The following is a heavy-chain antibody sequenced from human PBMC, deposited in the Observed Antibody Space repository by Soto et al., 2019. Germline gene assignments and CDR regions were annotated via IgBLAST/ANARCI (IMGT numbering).Heavy chain of an antibody. CDR1: GGSITNTKW. J-gene: IGHJ6*02. CDR3: ATQTISYTWDV. Sequence: QVQLQESGPGLVKPSGTLSLSCAVSGGSITNTKWWTWVRQAPGKGLEWICAISRSEGATYNPSLKGRVAMSLETSNNQFSLRLSSVTAADTAVYYCATQTISYTWDVWGQGTTVTVS. V-gene: IGHV4-4*02. CDR2: ISRSEGA. D-gene: IGHD1-1*01.